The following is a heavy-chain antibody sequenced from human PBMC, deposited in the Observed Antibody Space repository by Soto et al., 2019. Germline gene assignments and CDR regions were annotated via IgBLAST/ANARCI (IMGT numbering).Heavy chain of an antibody. CDR2: IYYSGST. CDR3: ARVPGYSSPYYGMDV. V-gene: IGHV4-30-4*01. Sequence: QLHLQDSGPGLVKPSQTLSLTCKVSRGSISVGDSYWSWIGQPPGKGRGWIGYIYYSGSTYYNPSLKSRVTISVDTSKNQFSLKLSSVTAADTAVYYCARVPGYSSPYYGMDVWGQGTTVTVSS. CDR1: RGSISVGDSY. J-gene: IGHJ6*02. D-gene: IGHD6-13*01.